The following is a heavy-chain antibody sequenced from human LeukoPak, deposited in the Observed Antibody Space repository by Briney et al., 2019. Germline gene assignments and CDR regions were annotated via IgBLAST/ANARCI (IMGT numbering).Heavy chain of an antibody. CDR1: GGSISSYY. D-gene: IGHD3-22*01. CDR3: ARSLTYYYDSSGPTD. J-gene: IGHJ4*02. Sequence: SETLSLTCTVSGGSISSYYWSWIRHPAAKGLEWIGRIYTSGSTNYNPSLKSRVTMSVDTSKNQFSLKLSSVTAADTAVYYCARSLTYYYDSSGPTDWGQGTLVTVSS. CDR2: IYTSGST. V-gene: IGHV4-4*07.